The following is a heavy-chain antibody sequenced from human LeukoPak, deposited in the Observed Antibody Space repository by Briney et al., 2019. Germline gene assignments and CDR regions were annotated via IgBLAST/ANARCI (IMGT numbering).Heavy chain of an antibody. V-gene: IGHV3-7*01. CDR2: IKQDGSEK. CDR3: ARGGSNFDY. CDR1: GFAFSTFW. J-gene: IGHJ4*02. Sequence: GGSLRLSCAASGFAFSTFWMTWVRQAPGRGLRWVANIKQDGSEKYYVDSVKGRFTISRDNAMNSLYLQMNSLRAEDTAVYYCARGGSNFDYWGQGTLVAVSS.